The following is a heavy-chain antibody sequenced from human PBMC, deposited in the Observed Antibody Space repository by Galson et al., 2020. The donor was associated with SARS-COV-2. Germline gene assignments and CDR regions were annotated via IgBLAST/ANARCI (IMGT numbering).Heavy chain of an antibody. CDR2: IYHSGST. V-gene: IGHV4-38-2*02. CDR3: ARDRSEGSGVYFDY. J-gene: IGHJ4*02. CDR1: GYSISSGYY. Sequence: TLSLTCTVSGYSISSGYYWGWIRQPPGKGLEWIGSIYHSGSTYYNPSLKSRVTISVDTSKNQFSLKLSSVTAADTAVYYCARDRSEGSGVYFDYWGQGTLVTVSS.